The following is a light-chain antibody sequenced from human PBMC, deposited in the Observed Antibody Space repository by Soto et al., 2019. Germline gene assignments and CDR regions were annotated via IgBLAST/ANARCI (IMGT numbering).Light chain of an antibody. CDR1: QSVSSN. CDR3: QQYNNWPWT. Sequence: EIVMTQSPATLSVSPGERATLSCRASQSVSSNLAWYQQKPGQAPRLLIYGASTGATGIPARFSGSGSGAEFTLNISSLQSEDFAVYYCQQYNNWPWTFGQGTKVEIK. V-gene: IGKV3-15*01. CDR2: GAS. J-gene: IGKJ1*01.